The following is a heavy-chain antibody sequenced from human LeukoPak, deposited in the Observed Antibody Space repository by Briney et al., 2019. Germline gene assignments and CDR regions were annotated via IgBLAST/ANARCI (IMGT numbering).Heavy chain of an antibody. D-gene: IGHD3-9*01. V-gene: IGHV3-30*01. J-gene: IGHJ4*02. CDR3: ARDRGLTLDY. CDR1: GFTFSSYA. CDR2: ISYDGSNK. Sequence: GRSLRLSCAASGFTFSSYAMHWVRQAPGKGLEWVAVISYDGSNKYYADSVKGRFTISRDNSKNTPYLQMNSLRAEDTAVYYCARDRGLTLDYWGQGTLVTVSS.